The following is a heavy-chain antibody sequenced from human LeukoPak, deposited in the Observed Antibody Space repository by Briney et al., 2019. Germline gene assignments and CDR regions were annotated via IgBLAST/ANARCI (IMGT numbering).Heavy chain of an antibody. D-gene: IGHD5-18*01. V-gene: IGHV3-23*01. Sequence: GGSLRLSCAASGFTFSSYAMSWVRPAPGKGLEWVSAISGSGGSTYYADSVKGRFTISRDNSKNTLYLQMNSLRAEDTAVYYCAKDDTAMVIFDYWGQGTLVTVSS. J-gene: IGHJ4*02. CDR2: ISGSGGST. CDR3: AKDDTAMVIFDY. CDR1: GFTFSSYA.